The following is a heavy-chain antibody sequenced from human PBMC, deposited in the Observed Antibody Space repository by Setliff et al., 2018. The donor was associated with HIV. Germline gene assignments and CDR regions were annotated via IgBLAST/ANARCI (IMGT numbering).Heavy chain of an antibody. CDR3: ARWITTPTKGAFDI. CDR2: IYYTRSA. V-gene: IGHV4-39*01. D-gene: IGHD3-22*01. CDR1: GGSINNGYHY. J-gene: IGHJ3*02. Sequence: SETLSLTCTVSGGSINNGYHYWVWIRQTPGKGPEWIGGIYYTRSAHYNPSLKSRVTISVDTSKNQFSMKLTSLTAADTTVYYCARWITTPTKGAFDIWGQGTAVTVSS.